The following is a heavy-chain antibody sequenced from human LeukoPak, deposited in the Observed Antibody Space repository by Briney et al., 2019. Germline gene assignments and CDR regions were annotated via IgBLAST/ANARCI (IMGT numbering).Heavy chain of an antibody. CDR1: GYTFTSYG. D-gene: IGHD3-10*01. V-gene: IGHV1-18*01. CDR2: INAYNGNT. CDR3: ARDQLWFGESNWFDP. J-gene: IGHJ5*02. Sequence: ASVKVSCKASGYTFTSYGISWVRQAPGQGLEWMGWINAYNGNTNYAQKLQGRVTMTTDTSTSSAYMELRSLRSDDTAVYYCARDQLWFGESNWFDPWGQGTLVTVSS.